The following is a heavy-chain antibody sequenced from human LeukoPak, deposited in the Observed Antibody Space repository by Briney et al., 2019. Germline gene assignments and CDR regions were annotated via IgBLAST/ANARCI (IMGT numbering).Heavy chain of an antibody. CDR3: ARDWEYYDFWSGSTADY. CDR1: GFTFSSYW. Sequence: GGSLRLSCAASGFTFSSYWMSWVRQAPGKGLEWVANIKQDGSEKYYVDSVKGRFTISRDNAKNSLYLQMNSLRAEDTAVYYCARDWEYYDFWSGSTADYWGQGTLVTVSS. J-gene: IGHJ4*02. V-gene: IGHV3-7*01. CDR2: IKQDGSEK. D-gene: IGHD3-3*01.